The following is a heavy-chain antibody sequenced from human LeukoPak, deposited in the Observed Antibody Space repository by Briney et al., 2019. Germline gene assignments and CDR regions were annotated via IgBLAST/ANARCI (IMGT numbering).Heavy chain of an antibody. Sequence: SQTLSLTCTVSGGSISSGDYYWSWIRQPPGKGLEWIGYIYYSGSTYYNPSLKSRVTISVDTSKNQFSLKLSSVTAADTAVYYCARDGPVLLWLGELYYGMDVWGQGTTVTVSS. V-gene: IGHV4-30-4*01. D-gene: IGHD3-10*01. CDR2: IYYSGST. J-gene: IGHJ6*02. CDR3: ARDGPVLLWLGELYYGMDV. CDR1: GGSISSGDYY.